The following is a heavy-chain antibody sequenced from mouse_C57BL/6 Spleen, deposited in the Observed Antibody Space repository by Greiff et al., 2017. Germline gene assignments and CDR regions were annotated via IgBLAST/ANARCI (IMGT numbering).Heavy chain of an antibody. V-gene: IGHV1-7*01. CDR3: AREGGVTKHLDY. Sequence: VQLQQSGAELVKPGASVKLSCKASGYTFTSYWMHWVKQRPGRGLEWIGYINPSSGYTKYNQKFKDKATMTEDKSSSTAYMQLSSLTDEDSAVYYGAREGGVTKHLDYWGQGTTLTVSS. CDR1: GYTFTSYW. J-gene: IGHJ2*01. CDR2: INPSSGYT. D-gene: IGHD2-2*01.